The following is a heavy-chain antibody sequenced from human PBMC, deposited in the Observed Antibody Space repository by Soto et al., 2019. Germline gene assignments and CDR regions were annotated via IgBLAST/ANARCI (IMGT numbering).Heavy chain of an antibody. Sequence: QVHLVQSGTEVKKPGASVKVSCKASGYTFTNYAIHWVRQAPGQRLEWLGWINAANGNTKSSQQFQDRVTITRDTSETTAYMELSSLRSEDTAVYYCARGGNVVVVVADYGMDVWGQGTKVTVSS. D-gene: IGHD2-15*01. J-gene: IGHJ6*02. CDR2: INAANGNT. CDR3: ARGGNVVVVVADYGMDV. V-gene: IGHV1-3*01. CDR1: GYTFTNYA.